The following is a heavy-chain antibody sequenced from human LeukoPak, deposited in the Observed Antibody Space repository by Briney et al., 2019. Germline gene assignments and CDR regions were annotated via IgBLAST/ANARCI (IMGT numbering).Heavy chain of an antibody. D-gene: IGHD3-22*01. CDR1: GGSFSGYY. CDR3: ARLLYDSSGYYYAFDY. J-gene: IGHJ4*02. Sequence: SETLSLTCAVYGGSFSGYYWSWIRQPPGKGLEWIGEINHSGSTNYNPSLKSRVTISVDTSKNQFSLKMSSVTAADTAVYYCARLLYDSSGYYYAFDYWGQGTLVTVSS. CDR2: INHSGST. V-gene: IGHV4-34*01.